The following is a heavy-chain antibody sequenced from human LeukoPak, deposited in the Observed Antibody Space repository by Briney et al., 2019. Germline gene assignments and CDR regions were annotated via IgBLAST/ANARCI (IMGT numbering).Heavy chain of an antibody. J-gene: IGHJ4*02. Sequence: GGSLRLSCVASGFTFNRYAMSWVRHVPGKRLEWVSTFSGPMETTYYAPSVRGRFTMSRDNSKNTLSLQMNSLRAEDTAVYYCAEPEGGYYDIRPDWGQGTLVTVSS. CDR2: FSGPMETT. D-gene: IGHD3-22*01. V-gene: IGHV3-23*01. CDR1: GFTFNRYA. CDR3: AEPEGGYYDIRPD.